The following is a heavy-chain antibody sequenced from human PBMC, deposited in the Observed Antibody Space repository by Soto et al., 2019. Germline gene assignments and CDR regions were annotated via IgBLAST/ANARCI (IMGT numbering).Heavy chain of an antibody. CDR2: INPSGGST. D-gene: IGHD3-22*01. V-gene: IGHV1-46*01. Sequence: ASVKVSCKASGYTFTSYYMHWVRQAPGQGLEGMGIINPSGGSTSYAQKFQGRVTMTRDTSTSTVYMELSSLRSEDTAVYYCASEYYYDSSGYYRETQKRLSYNYGMDVWGQGTTVTVSS. J-gene: IGHJ6*02. CDR1: GYTFTSYY. CDR3: ASEYYYDSSGYYRETQKRLSYNYGMDV.